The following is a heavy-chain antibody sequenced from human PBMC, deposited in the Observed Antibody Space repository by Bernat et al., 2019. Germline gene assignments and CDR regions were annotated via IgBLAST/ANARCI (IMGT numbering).Heavy chain of an antibody. CDR3: ARGYYGAGGNGFDP. J-gene: IGHJ5*02. Sequence: QVQLVQSGAEVKKPGASVKVSCKASAYTFSGYYIHWVRQAPGQGLEWMRWINPNSAGTNYAQKFQGWVTMTRDTSSSTAYMELSRLTSDDTAVYYCARGYYGAGGNGFDPWGQGTLVNVSS. D-gene: IGHD3-10*01. CDR1: AYTFSGYY. V-gene: IGHV1-2*04. CDR2: INPNSAGT.